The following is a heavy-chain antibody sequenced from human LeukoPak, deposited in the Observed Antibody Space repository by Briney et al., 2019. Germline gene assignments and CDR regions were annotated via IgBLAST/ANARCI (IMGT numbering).Heavy chain of an antibody. CDR3: ARDYCSSTSCYCYYYYGMDV. J-gene: IGHJ6*02. CDR2: ISAYNGNT. V-gene: IGHV1-18*01. Sequence: GASVKVSCKASGYTFTSYGISWVRQAPGQGLEWMGWISAYNGNTNYAQKLQGRVTMTTDTSTSTAYMELRSLRSDDTAVYYCARDYCSSTSCYCYYYYGMDVWGQGTTVTVSS. CDR1: GYTFTSYG. D-gene: IGHD2-2*01.